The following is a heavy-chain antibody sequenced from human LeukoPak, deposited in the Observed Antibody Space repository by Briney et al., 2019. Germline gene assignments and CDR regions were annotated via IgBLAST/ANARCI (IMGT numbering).Heavy chain of an antibody. V-gene: IGHV4-59*08. CDR3: ARGNYDILTGYLGDYYYYYYMDV. CDR1: GGSISSYY. CDR2: IYYSGST. J-gene: IGHJ6*03. Sequence: SETLSLTCTVSGGSISSYYWSWIRQPPGKGLEWIGYIYYSGSTNYNPSLKSRVTISVDTSKNQFSLKLSSVTAADTAVYYCARGNYDILTGYLGDYYYYYYMDVWGKGTTVTISS. D-gene: IGHD3-9*01.